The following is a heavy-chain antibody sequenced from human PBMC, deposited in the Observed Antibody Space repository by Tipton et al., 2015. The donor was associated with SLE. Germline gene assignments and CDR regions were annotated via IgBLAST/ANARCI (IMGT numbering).Heavy chain of an antibody. CDR2: IYYSGST. D-gene: IGHD3-22*01. CDR3: ARHPVYYDSRSGAFDI. V-gene: IGHV4-39*01. Sequence: LRLSCTVSGGSISSSSYYWGWIRQPPGKGLEWIGSIYYSGSTYCNPSLKSRVTISVDTSKNHFSLKVSSVTAADTAVYYCARHPVYYDSRSGAFDIWGQGTMVTVSS. CDR1: GGSISSSSYY. J-gene: IGHJ3*02.